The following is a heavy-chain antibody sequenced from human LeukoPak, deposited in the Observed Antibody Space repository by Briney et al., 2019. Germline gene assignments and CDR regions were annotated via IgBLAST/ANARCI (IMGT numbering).Heavy chain of an antibody. CDR3: AKDRVVVVPAAILDY. CDR2: ISGSGDST. D-gene: IGHD2-2*01. Sequence: GGSLRLSCAASGLNFSKYAMSWVRQAPGKGLEWVVGISGSGDSTYYADSVKGRFTISRDNSKNTLYLQMNSLRAEDTAVYYCAKDRVVVVPAAILDYWGQGTLVTVSS. J-gene: IGHJ4*02. CDR1: GLNFSKYA. V-gene: IGHV3-23*01.